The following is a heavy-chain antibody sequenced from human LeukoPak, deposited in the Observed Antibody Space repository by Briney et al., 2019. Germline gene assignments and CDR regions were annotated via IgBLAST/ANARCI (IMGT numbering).Heavy chain of an antibody. CDR1: GYTFTSYA. CDR2: IIPIFGTA. J-gene: IGHJ6*02. D-gene: IGHD3-10*01. CDR3: ATNSITMVRGVIIEPYYYYYGMDV. V-gene: IGHV1-69*13. Sequence: SVKVSCKASGYTFTSYAISWVRQAPGQGLEWMGGIIPIFGTANYAQKFQGRVTITADESTSTAYMELSSLRSEDTAVYYCATNSITMVRGVIIEPYYYYYGMDVWGQGTTVTVSS.